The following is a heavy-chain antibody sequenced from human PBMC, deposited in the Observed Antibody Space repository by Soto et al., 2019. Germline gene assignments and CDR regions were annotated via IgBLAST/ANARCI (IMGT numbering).Heavy chain of an antibody. CDR1: GYTFPSYG. Sequence: QVQLGQSGAEVKKPGASVKVSCKASGYTFPSYGISWVRQAPGQGLEWMGWISAYNGNTNYVQKLQGRATMTSDTATSTAYMELRSLRSDHTALYYRARDRVIAAAPWGQGALVTVSS. CDR3: ARDRVIAAAP. D-gene: IGHD6-13*01. V-gene: IGHV1-18*01. J-gene: IGHJ4*02. CDR2: ISAYNGNT.